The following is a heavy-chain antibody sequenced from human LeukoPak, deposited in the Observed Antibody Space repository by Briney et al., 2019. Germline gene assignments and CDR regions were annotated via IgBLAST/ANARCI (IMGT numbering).Heavy chain of an antibody. CDR2: INPNSGGT. V-gene: IGHV1-2*02. D-gene: IGHD3-10*01. CDR3: ARHRSNRVFPSFDI. CDR1: GYTFTGYY. J-gene: IGHJ3*02. Sequence: VASAKVSCKASGYTFTGYYMHWVRQAPGQGLEWMGWINPNSGGTNYAQKFQGRVTMTRDTSISTAYMELSRLRSDDTAVYYCARHRSNRVFPSFDIWGQGTMVAVSS.